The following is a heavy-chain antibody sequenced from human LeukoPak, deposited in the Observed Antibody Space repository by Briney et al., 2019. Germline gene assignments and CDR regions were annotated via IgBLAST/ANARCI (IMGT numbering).Heavy chain of an antibody. CDR3: ARRPYASGTNWYFDL. V-gene: IGHV3-7*01. CDR1: GFTFNIYW. D-gene: IGHD3-10*01. J-gene: IGHJ2*01. CDR2: IEQDGGEK. Sequence: PGGSLRLSCEASGFTFNIYWMSWVRQAPGKGLEWVANIEQDGGEKYYVDSVKGRFTLSRDNVKNSLYLQMNSLRVEDTAVYYCARRPYASGTNWYFDLWGRGTLVTVSS.